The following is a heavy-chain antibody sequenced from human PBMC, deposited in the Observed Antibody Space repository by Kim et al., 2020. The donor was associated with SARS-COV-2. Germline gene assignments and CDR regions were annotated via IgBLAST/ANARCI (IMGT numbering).Heavy chain of an antibody. CDR3: VRSAVTSVTTSWFDY. V-gene: IGHV3-30*04. J-gene: IGHJ4*02. CDR1: GFTFNDYS. D-gene: IGHD4-17*01. CDR2: ISNDGSRV. Sequence: GGSLRLSCAASGFTFNDYSMHWVRQAPGKGLEWVAAISNDGSRVFYVDSVRGPFTISRDNSKNTLLLQMNSLRADDTALYYCVRSAVTSVTTSWFDYWGQGTLLTVSS.